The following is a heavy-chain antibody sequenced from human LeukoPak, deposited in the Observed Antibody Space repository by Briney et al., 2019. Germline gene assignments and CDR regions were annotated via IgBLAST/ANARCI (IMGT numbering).Heavy chain of an antibody. V-gene: IGHV4-39*01. Sequence: SETLSLTCTVSGGSISSSSYYWGWIRQPPGKGLEWIGSIYYSGSTYYNPSLKSRVTISVDTSKNQFSLKLSSVTAADTAVYYCARHRYYYDSSGYPFPYYFDYWGQGTLVTVSS. D-gene: IGHD3-22*01. CDR2: IYYSGST. CDR1: GGSISSSSYY. J-gene: IGHJ4*02. CDR3: ARHRYYYDSSGYPFPYYFDY.